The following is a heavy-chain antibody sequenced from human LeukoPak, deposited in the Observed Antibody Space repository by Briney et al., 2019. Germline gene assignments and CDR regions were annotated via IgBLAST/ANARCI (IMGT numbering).Heavy chain of an antibody. CDR2: INPNSGGT. D-gene: IGHD3-3*01. J-gene: IGHJ4*02. CDR3: ARVSRFLEWYLFDY. Sequence: ASVKVSCKASGYTFTGYYMHWVRQAPGQGLEWMGWINPNSGGTNYAQKFQGRVTMTRDTSISTAHMELSSLRSEDTAVYYCARVSRFLEWYLFDYWGQGTLVTVSS. V-gene: IGHV1-2*02. CDR1: GYTFTGYY.